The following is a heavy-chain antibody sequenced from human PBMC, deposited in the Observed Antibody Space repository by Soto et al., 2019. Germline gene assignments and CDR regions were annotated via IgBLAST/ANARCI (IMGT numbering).Heavy chain of an antibody. Sequence: PGESLKISCKGPGYSFTSYWIGWVRQMPGKGLEWMGIIYPGDSDTRYSPSFQGQVTISADKSISTAYLQWSSLKASDTAMYYCARPHYYDSSGYQPNAFDIWGQGTMVTVSS. CDR1: GYSFTSYW. CDR3: ARPHYYDSSGYQPNAFDI. V-gene: IGHV5-51*01. D-gene: IGHD3-22*01. CDR2: IYPGDSDT. J-gene: IGHJ3*02.